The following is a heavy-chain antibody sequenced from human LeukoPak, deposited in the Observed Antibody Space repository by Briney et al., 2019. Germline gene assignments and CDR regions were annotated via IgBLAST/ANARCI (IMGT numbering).Heavy chain of an antibody. Sequence: ASVKVSCKTSGYTFTNYDISWVRQAPGQGLEWMGWISAHNGNTNYAQDLQGRVTMTTDTSTSTASMELRSLTYDDTAMYYCARGRYRGSYWGTDYFDYWGQGTLVTVSS. CDR3: ARGRYRGSYWGTDYFDY. CDR2: ISAHNGNT. CDR1: GYTFTNYD. D-gene: IGHD1-26*01. V-gene: IGHV1-18*01. J-gene: IGHJ4*02.